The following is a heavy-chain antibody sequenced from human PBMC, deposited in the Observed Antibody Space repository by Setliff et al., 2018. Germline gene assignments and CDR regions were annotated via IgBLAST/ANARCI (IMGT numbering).Heavy chain of an antibody. V-gene: IGHV1-18*01. J-gene: IGHJ5*02. CDR3: ARINFYVSSGYYYAPDL. CDR1: GYRFSTYG. D-gene: IGHD3-22*01. Sequence: ASVKVSCKASGYRFSTYGISWVRQAPGQGLEWMAWVSTYNGDTKYAQNFRGRVTMTTDMSTSTVYMELRTLRSDDTAVYFCARINFYVSSGYYYAPDLWGQGTLVTVS. CDR2: VSTYNGDT.